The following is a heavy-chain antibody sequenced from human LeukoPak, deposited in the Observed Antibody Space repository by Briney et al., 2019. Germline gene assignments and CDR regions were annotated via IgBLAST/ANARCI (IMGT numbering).Heavy chain of an antibody. J-gene: IGHJ4*02. D-gene: IGHD6-19*01. V-gene: IGHV3-23*01. CDR3: ARYASGGPYFDY. CDR1: GFTFSAYS. CDR2: ISGSGGST. Sequence: PGGSLRLSCAASGFTFSAYSMNWVRQAPGKGLEWVSAISGSGGSTYYADSVKGRFTISRDNSKNTLYLQMNSLRAEDTAVYYCARYASGGPYFDYWGQGTLVTVSS.